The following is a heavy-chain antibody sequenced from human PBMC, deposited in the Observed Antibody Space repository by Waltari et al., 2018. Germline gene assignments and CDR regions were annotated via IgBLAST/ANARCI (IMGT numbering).Heavy chain of an antibody. CDR2: IKQDGSEK. CDR3: AKWDLDY. V-gene: IGHV3-7*01. D-gene: IGHD1-26*01. Sequence: EVQLVESGGGLVQPGGSLRLCCAASGFTFGSVWRSWVRLSPGKGLEWVANIKQDGSEKYYVDSVKGRFTISRDNAKNSLYLQMNSLRAEDTAVYYCAKWDLDYWGQGTLVTVSS. J-gene: IGHJ4*02. CDR1: GFTFGSVW.